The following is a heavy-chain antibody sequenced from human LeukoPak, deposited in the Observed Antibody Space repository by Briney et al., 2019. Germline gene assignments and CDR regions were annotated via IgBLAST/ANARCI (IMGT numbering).Heavy chain of an antibody. CDR2: INWNGGTT. J-gene: IGHJ5*02. Sequence: GGSLRLSCAASGFTFDDYGMTWVRHAPGRGLEWVCGINWNGGTTGYADSVKGRFTISRDNAKNSLYLQMNSLRAEDTAFYYCARSGGYSLARDWFDPWGQGTLVTVSS. CDR1: GFTFDDYG. D-gene: IGHD2-15*01. V-gene: IGHV3-20*04. CDR3: ARSGGYSLARDWFDP.